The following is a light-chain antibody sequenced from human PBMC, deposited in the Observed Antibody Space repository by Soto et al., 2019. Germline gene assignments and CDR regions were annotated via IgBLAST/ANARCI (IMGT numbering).Light chain of an antibody. J-gene: IGLJ2*01. CDR2: EDN. CDR1: SGSIASNY. V-gene: IGLV6-57*04. CDR3: QSYDSSSHVV. Sequence: FMLTQPHSVSESPGKTVTISCTRSSGSIASNYVQWYQQRPGSAPTTVIYEDNQRPSGVPDRFSGSIDSSSNSASLTISGLKTEDEAGYYCQSYDSSSHVVFGGGTKLTVL.